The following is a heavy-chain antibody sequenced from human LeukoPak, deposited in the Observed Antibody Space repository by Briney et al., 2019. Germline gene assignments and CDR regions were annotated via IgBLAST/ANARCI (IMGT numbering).Heavy chain of an antibody. J-gene: IGHJ4*02. Sequence: GGSLRLSCAASGFTVRSNYMSWVRQTPGKGLEWVSVIYNTGSTFYADSVRGRFTISRDNSKNTLYLQMNSLRAEDTALYYCARGGSRQPFDYWGQGTLVTVSS. CDR2: IYNTGST. D-gene: IGHD1-26*01. CDR3: ARGGSRQPFDY. V-gene: IGHV3-53*01. CDR1: GFTVRSNY.